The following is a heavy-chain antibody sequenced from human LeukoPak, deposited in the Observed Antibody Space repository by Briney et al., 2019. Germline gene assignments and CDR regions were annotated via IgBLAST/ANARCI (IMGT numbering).Heavy chain of an antibody. J-gene: IGHJ4*02. V-gene: IGHV3-30*18. CDR2: ISYDGSNK. Sequence: GRSLRLSCAASGFTFSSYGMHWVRQAPGKGLEWVAVISYDGSNKYYADSVKGRFTISRDNSKNTLYLQMNSLRAEDTAVYYCAKDAFDYGDSGPFDYWGQGTLVTVSS. CDR1: GFTFSSYG. D-gene: IGHD4-17*01. CDR3: AKDAFDYGDSGPFDY.